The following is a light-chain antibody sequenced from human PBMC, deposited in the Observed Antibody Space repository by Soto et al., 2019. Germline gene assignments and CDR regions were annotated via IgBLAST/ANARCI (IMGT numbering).Light chain of an antibody. CDR3: SSHAGSNTYV. CDR2: EVS. Sequence: QSALTQPPSASGSPGQSVTISCTGTSSDVGAYNYVSWYQQHPGKAPKLMIYEVSKRPSGVPDRFSGSKSGNTASLTVSGLQAEDEADYYCSSHAGSNTYVFGTETKVA. CDR1: SSDVGAYNY. J-gene: IGLJ1*01. V-gene: IGLV2-8*01.